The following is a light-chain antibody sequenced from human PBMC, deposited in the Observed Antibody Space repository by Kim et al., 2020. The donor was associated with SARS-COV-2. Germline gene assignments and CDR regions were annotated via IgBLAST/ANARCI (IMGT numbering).Light chain of an antibody. Sequence: QLVLTQSPSASASLGASVKLTCTLSSGHSSYAIAWHQQQPEKGPRYFMKLNSDGSHSKGDGIPDRFSGSSSGAERYLTISSLQSEDEADYYCQTWGTGIHVVFGGGTQLTVL. CDR3: QTWGTGIHVV. J-gene: IGLJ2*01. CDR2: LNSDGSH. V-gene: IGLV4-69*01. CDR1: SGHSSYA.